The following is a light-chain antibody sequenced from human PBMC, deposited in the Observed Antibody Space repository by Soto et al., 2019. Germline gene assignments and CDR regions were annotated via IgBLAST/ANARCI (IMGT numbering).Light chain of an antibody. CDR1: STHVGTYEY. V-gene: IGLV2-14*03. CDR2: DVS. J-gene: IGLJ2*01. CDR3: SSYASNGDVL. Sequence: QYALTQPASVSGSPGQSITISCTGTSTHVGTYEYVSWYQHHPGKAPKLMIYDVSNRPSGVSDRFSGSKSGNTASLTISGLQAEDEADYYCSSYASNGDVLFGGGTKLTGL.